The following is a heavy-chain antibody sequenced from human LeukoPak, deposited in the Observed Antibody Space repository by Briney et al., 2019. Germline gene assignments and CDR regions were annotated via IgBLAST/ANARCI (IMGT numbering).Heavy chain of an antibody. CDR3: ARDPLDYGDAGAFDV. CDR1: GFTFSSYS. CDR2: ISSSSSTI. D-gene: IGHD4-17*01. V-gene: IGHV3-48*01. Sequence: GGSLRLSCAASGFTFSSYSMNWVRQAPGKGLEWVSYISSSSSTIYYADSVKGRFTISRDNAKNSLYLQMNSLRAEDTAVYYCARDPLDYGDAGAFDVWGQGTMVTVSS. J-gene: IGHJ3*01.